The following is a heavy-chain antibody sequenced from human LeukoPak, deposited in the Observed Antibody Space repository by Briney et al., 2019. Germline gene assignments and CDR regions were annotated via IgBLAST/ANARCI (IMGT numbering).Heavy chain of an antibody. Sequence: GASVKVSCKASGYTFTSYGISWVRQAPGQGLEWMGWISTYNGNTNYAQKLLGRVTMTTDTSTSTAYMELRSLRSDDTAVYYCARDRSDLWSGPQRHWGQGTLVTVSS. V-gene: IGHV1-18*01. J-gene: IGHJ4*02. CDR3: ARDRSDLWSGPQRH. CDR1: GYTFTSYG. CDR2: ISTYNGNT. D-gene: IGHD3-3*01.